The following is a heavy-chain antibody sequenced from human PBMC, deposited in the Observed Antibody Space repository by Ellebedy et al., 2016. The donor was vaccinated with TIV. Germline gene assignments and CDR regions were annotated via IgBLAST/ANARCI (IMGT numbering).Heavy chain of an antibody. CDR3: ARLSGSNFYYYMDV. D-gene: IGHD6-19*01. Sequence: GESLKISXAASGFTFSSYGMTWVRQAPGKGLEWVSSITSTTGFVYYADFVKGRFTISRDNAKNSLHLQMNSLRDEDTAVYYCARLSGSNFYYYMDVWGKGTTVTVSS. J-gene: IGHJ6*03. CDR1: GFTFSSYG. V-gene: IGHV3-21*01. CDR2: ITSTTGFV.